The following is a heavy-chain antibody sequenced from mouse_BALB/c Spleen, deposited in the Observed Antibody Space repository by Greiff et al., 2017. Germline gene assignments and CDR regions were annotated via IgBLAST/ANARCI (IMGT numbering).Heavy chain of an antibody. D-gene: IGHD1-1*01. CDR1: GYSITSDYA. CDR2: ISYSGST. Sequence: EVQLQESGPGLVKPSQSLSLTCTVTGYSITSDYAWNWIRQFPGNKLEWMGYISYSGSTSYNPSLKSRISITRDTSKNQFFLQLNSVTTEDTATYYCAREDYGSPYAMDYWGQGTSVTVSS. J-gene: IGHJ4*01. CDR3: AREDYGSPYAMDY. V-gene: IGHV3-2*02.